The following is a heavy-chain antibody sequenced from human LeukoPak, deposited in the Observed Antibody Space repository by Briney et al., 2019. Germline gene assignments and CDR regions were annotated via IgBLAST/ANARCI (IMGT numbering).Heavy chain of an antibody. D-gene: IGHD6-13*01. J-gene: IGHJ3*02. CDR3: ARHYSSSWTDAFDI. V-gene: IGHV4-59*08. CDR1: GGPISSYY. CDR2: IYYSGST. Sequence: KPSETLSLTCTVSGGPISSYYWSWIRQPPGKGLEWIGYIYYSGSTNYNPSPKSRVTISVDTSKNQFSLKLSSVTAADTAVYYCARHYSSSWTDAFDIWGQGTMVTVSS.